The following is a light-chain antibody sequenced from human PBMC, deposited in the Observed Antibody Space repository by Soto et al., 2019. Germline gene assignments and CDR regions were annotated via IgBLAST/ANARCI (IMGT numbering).Light chain of an antibody. J-gene: IGKJ2*01. Sequence: EIVMTRSPVTLSVSPGEIATLSCRSSQRVSSNVAWYQHKPGQAPRLLIYGASTRATGIPARFSGSGSETEFTITISSLQSEDFAVYYCQQYNNWTPSTFGQGTKVDIK. CDR1: QRVSSN. CDR3: QQYNNWTPST. V-gene: IGKV3-15*01. CDR2: GAS.